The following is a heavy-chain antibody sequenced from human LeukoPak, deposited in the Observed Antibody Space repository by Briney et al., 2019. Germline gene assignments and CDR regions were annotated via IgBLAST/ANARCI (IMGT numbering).Heavy chain of an antibody. CDR3: ARQGDYYDSSGPDAFDI. D-gene: IGHD3-22*01. Sequence: PSETLSLTCTVSGASISSYSWTWIRQPPGKGLEWIGSIYYSGSTYYNPSLKSRVTISVDTSKNQFSLKLSSVTAADTAVYYCARQGDYYDSSGPDAFDIWGQGTMVTVSS. V-gene: IGHV4-39*01. J-gene: IGHJ3*02. CDR1: GASISSYS. CDR2: IYYSGST.